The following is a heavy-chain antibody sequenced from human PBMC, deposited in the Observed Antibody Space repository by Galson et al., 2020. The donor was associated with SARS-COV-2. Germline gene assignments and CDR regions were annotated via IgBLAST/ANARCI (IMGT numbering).Heavy chain of an antibody. CDR1: GFSLSTSGMC. CDR3: ARMLAAGVYHDY. CDR2: IDWDDDK. J-gene: IGHJ4*02. Sequence: SGTTLVKPTQTLTLTCTFSGFSLSTSGMCVSWIRQPPGKALEWLARIDWDDDKYYSTSLKTRLTISKDTSKNQVVLTMTNMDPVDTATYYCARMLAAGVYHDYWGQGTLVTVSS. D-gene: IGHD6-13*01. V-gene: IGHV2-70*11.